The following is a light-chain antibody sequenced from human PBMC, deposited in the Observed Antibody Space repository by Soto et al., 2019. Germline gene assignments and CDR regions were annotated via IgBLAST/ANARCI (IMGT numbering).Light chain of an antibody. CDR3: QQYDNWPLLT. J-gene: IGKJ4*01. CDR2: GAS. CDR1: QSVSSN. Sequence: EIVMTQSPATLSVSPGERATLSCRASQSVSSNLAWYQQTPGQAPRLLIYGASTRATGIPARFSGSGSGTEFTLTISGLQSEDFVVYYCQQYDNWPLLTFGGGTKVEIK. V-gene: IGKV3-15*01.